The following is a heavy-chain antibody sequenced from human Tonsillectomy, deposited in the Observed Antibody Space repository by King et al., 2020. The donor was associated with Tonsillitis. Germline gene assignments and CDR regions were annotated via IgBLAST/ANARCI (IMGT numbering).Heavy chain of an antibody. CDR2: ISDSGGST. Sequence: VQLVESGGGLVQPGGSLRLSCAPSGFTFSSYAMSWVRQAPGKGLEWVSGISDSGGSTYYADSVKGRFTISRDNSKNTLYLQMDSLRGEDTAVYYCAKGMAARPFYFDYWGQGTLVTVSS. D-gene: IGHD6-6*01. CDR1: GFTFSSYA. V-gene: IGHV3-23*04. J-gene: IGHJ4*02. CDR3: AKGMAARPFYFDY.